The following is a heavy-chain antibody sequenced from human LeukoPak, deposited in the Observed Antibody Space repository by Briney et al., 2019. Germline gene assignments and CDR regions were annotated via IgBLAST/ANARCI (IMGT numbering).Heavy chain of an antibody. CDR2: IGDNGGDT. Sequence: PGGSLRLSCAASGFTFNNYAMSWVRQAPGKGLEWVSAIGDNGGDTKYADSVEGRLTISRDNSRNTLYLQLSSLRVEDTAIYYCGRDWKLDYWGQGTLVTVSS. V-gene: IGHV3-23*01. D-gene: IGHD1-1*01. J-gene: IGHJ4*02. CDR1: GFTFNNYA. CDR3: GRDWKLDY.